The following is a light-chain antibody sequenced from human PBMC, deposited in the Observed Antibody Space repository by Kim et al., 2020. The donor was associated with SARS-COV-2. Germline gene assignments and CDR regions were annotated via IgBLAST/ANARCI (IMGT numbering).Light chain of an antibody. J-gene: IGKJ4*01. CDR2: AAS. CDR1: QGISSY. CDR3: QQYYSYPLT. Sequence: ASTGDRVTITCRASQGISSYLAWYQQKPGKAPKLLMYAASTLQSGVPSRFSGSGSGTDFTLTISCLQSEDFATYYCQQYYSYPLTFGGGTKVEIK. V-gene: IGKV1-8*01.